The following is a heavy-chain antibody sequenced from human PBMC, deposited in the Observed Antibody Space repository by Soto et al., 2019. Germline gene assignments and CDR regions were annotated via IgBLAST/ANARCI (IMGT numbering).Heavy chain of an antibody. J-gene: IGHJ4*02. D-gene: IGHD6-19*01. Sequence: ASVKVSCKASGYTFTGYAMHWVRQAPGQRLEWMGWINAGNGNTKYSQKFQGRVTITRDTSASAAYMELSSLRSEDTAVYYCARAVAVPADFDYWGQGTLVTVSS. CDR2: INAGNGNT. CDR1: GYTFTGYA. CDR3: ARAVAVPADFDY. V-gene: IGHV1-3*01.